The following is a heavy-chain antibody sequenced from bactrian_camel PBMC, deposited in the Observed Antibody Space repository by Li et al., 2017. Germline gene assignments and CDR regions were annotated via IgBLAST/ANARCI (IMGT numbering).Heavy chain of an antibody. D-gene: IGHD7*01. J-gene: IGHJ4*01. Sequence: QLVESGGGSVQAGGSLRLSCVASGNTLTSSCMAWFRQAPGKEREGVARIATGSGNTYYADSVKGRFTISQDNAKNTVYLQMNSLKPEDTAMYYCAADFVNKQLARSYDYWGQGTQVTVS. CDR1: GNTLTSSC. V-gene: IGHV3S25*01. CDR3: AADFVNKQLARSYDY. CDR2: IATGSGNT.